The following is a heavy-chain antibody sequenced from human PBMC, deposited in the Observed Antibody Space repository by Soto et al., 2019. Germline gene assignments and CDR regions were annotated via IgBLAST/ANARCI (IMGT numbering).Heavy chain of an antibody. CDR2: IWHDGNNK. J-gene: IGHJ6*02. CDR3: ASDLVGASDSYGLDV. V-gene: IGHV3-33*01. D-gene: IGHD1-26*01. CDR1: GFTFSNYG. Sequence: GGSLSLSCAASGFTFSNYGMHWVRQAPGKGLEWVAIIWHDGNNKYYADSVRGRFIISRDNSKNRLYLQMNSLRAEDTAVYYWASDLVGASDSYGLDVWGQGTPVTVSS.